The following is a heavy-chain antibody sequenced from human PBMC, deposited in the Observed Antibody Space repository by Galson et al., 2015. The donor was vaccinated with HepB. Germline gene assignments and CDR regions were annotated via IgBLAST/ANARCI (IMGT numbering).Heavy chain of an antibody. CDR3: ARDRDWAFDY. Sequence: SLRLSCAASGFTFSDYSMNWVRQAPGKGLEWISYIISSGTTIYYADSVKGRFIISRDSAKNSLYLQMNSLRAEDTAVYFCARDRDWAFDYWGQGTLVPVSS. D-gene: IGHD2-21*02. CDR1: GFTFSDYS. CDR2: IISSGTTI. J-gene: IGHJ4*02. V-gene: IGHV3-48*01.